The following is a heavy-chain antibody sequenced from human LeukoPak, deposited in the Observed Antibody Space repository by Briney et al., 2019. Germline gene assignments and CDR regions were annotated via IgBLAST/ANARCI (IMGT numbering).Heavy chain of an antibody. CDR3: ARDQGYDTKRYYYYGMDV. Sequence: SETLSLTCTVSGGSVSSGSYYWSWIRQPPGKGLEWIGYIYYSGSTNYIPSLKSRVTISVDTSKNQFSLKLSSVTAADTAVYYCARDQGYDTKRYYYYGMDVWGQGTTVTVSS. J-gene: IGHJ6*02. V-gene: IGHV4-61*01. CDR1: GGSVSSGSYY. D-gene: IGHD3-3*01. CDR2: IYYSGST.